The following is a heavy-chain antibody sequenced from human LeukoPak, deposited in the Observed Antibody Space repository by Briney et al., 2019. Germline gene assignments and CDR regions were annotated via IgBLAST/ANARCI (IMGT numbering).Heavy chain of an antibody. V-gene: IGHV4-34*01. J-gene: IGHJ4*02. D-gene: IGHD3-16*01. CDR3: TYDVDY. CDR2: IYYSGST. CDR1: GGSFSGYY. Sequence: SETLSLTCAVYGGSFSGYYWSWIRQPPGKGLEWIGNIYYSGSTSYNPSLRSRVTISVDTSKNQFSLNLSSVTAADTALYYCTYDVDYWGQGILVTVSS.